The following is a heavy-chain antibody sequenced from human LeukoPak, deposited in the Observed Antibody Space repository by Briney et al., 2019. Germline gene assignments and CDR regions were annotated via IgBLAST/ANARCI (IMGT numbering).Heavy chain of an antibody. CDR2: IYPSDSDS. CDR1: GDSFSTYW. J-gene: IGHJ3*02. Sequence: GESLKISGKGLGDSFSTYWIGGVRQMPGKGLEWMGIIYPSDSDSRYSPSFQGQVTFSADKSISTACLQWSSLEASDSAMYYCARHSYYGSGSAFDIWGQGTMVTVSS. CDR3: ARHSYYGSGSAFDI. D-gene: IGHD3-10*01. V-gene: IGHV5-51*01.